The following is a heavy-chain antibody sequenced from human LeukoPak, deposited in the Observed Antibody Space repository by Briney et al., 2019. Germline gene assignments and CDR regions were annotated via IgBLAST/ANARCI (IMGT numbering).Heavy chain of an antibody. J-gene: IGHJ5*02. CDR3: ARRGYCSSTSCYPVPKWFDL. Sequence: SETLSLTCAVYGGSFTGYYCSWIRQPPGKGLEWIGEINHSGSTNYNPSLKSRVTISVDTSKNQFSLKLSSVTAADTAVYYCARRGYCSSTSCYPVPKWFDLCGEGTLVTVSS. CDR1: GGSFTGYY. D-gene: IGHD2-2*01. CDR2: INHSGST. V-gene: IGHV4-34*01.